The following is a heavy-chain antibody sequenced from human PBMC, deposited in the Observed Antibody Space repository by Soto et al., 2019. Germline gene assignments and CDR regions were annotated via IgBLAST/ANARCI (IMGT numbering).Heavy chain of an antibody. V-gene: IGHV3-15*01. CDR3: TTAPDRSYSYSSPRPLDY. CDR2: IKSKTDGGTT. J-gene: IGHJ4*02. D-gene: IGHD6-13*01. Sequence: GGSLRLSCAASGFTFSNAWMSWVRQAPGKGLEWVGRIKSKTDGGTTDYAAPVKGRFTISRDDSKNTLYLQMNSLKTEDTAVYYCTTAPDRSYSYSSPRPLDYWGQGTLVTVSS. CDR1: GFTFSNAW.